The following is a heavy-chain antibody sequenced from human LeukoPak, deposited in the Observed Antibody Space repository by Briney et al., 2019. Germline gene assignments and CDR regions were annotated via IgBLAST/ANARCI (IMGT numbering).Heavy chain of an antibody. CDR2: MNPDGSTK. J-gene: IGHJ4*02. V-gene: IGHV3-7*05. CDR1: GFAFSSSW. CDR3: ARDSGYSAFDY. Sequence: GGSLRLSCAASGFAFSSSWMAWVRQAPGKGLEWVANMNPDGSTKNYVDSVRGRFTISRDNAKNSLYLQMNSLRADDTAVYYCARDSGYSAFDYWGQGTLVTLSS. D-gene: IGHD5-12*01.